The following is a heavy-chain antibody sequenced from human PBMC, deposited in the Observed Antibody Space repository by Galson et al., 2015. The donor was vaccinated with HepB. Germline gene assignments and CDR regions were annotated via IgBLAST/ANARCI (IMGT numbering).Heavy chain of an antibody. Sequence: SVKVSCKASGFTFTDYYIHWVRQAPGRGLEWLGRINPYSGGTNHAQTFQGRVAMTRDTYTNTVNMQLTNLRSDDTALYFCARAGRDIAVGAAARGNGMDVWGQGTIVTVSS. D-gene: IGHD6-13*01. J-gene: IGHJ6*02. CDR2: INPYSGGT. CDR1: GFTFTDYY. V-gene: IGHV1-2*06. CDR3: ARAGRDIAVGAAARGNGMDV.